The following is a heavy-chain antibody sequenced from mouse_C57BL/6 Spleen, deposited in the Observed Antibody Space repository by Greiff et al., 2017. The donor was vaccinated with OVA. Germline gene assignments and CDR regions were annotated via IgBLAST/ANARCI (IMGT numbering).Heavy chain of an antibody. CDR3: ARVRDYYGNYEGFAY. J-gene: IGHJ3*01. Sequence: VQLQQSGAELVRPGTSVKVSCKASGYAFTNYLIEWVKQRPGQGLEWIGVINPGSGGTNYNEKFKGKATLTADKSSSTAYMQLSSLTSEDSAVYFCARVRDYYGNYEGFAYWGQGTLVTVSA. CDR2: INPGSGGT. V-gene: IGHV1-54*01. CDR1: GYAFTNYL. D-gene: IGHD2-1*01.